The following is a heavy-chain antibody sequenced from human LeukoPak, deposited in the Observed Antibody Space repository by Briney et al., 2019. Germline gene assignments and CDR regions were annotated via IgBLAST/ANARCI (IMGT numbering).Heavy chain of an antibody. CDR1: GYSFTSYY. V-gene: IGHV1-46*01. D-gene: IGHD3-16*01. J-gene: IGHJ4*02. CDR2: INLSDGST. Sequence: GASVKVSCKASGYSFTSYYMHWVWQAPGQGLEWMGVINLSDGSTSYAQKFQGRLTMTRDTSTSTVYMELSSLRSEDTAVYYCARHQGAGEYPFDYWGQGTLVTVSS. CDR3: ARHQGAGEYPFDY.